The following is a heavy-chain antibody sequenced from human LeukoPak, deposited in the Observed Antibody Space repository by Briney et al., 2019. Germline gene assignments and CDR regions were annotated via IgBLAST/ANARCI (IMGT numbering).Heavy chain of an antibody. CDR3: ARASALYSSFFNWFDP. Sequence: SVKVSCKASGGTFSIYAISWVRQAPGQGLEWMGGIIPIFGTANYAQKFQGRVTITADESTSTAYMELSSLRSEDTAVYYCARASALYSSFFNWFDPWGQGTLVTVSS. D-gene: IGHD6-6*01. J-gene: IGHJ5*02. CDR1: GGTFSIYA. V-gene: IGHV1-69*13. CDR2: IIPIFGTA.